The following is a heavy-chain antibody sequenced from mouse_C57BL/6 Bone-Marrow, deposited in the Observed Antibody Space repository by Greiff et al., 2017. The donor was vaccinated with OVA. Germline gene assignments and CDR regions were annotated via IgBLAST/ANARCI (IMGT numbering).Heavy chain of an antibody. CDR1: GYTFTSYW. CDR3: ASPDSYYAMDY. CDR2: IYPSDSET. Sequence: QVQLQQPGAELVRPGSSVKLSCKASGYTFTSYWMDWVKQRPGQGLEWIGNIYPSDSETHYNQKFKDKATLTVDKSSSTAYMQLSSLTSEDSAVYYCASPDSYYAMDYWGQGTSVTVSS. J-gene: IGHJ4*01. V-gene: IGHV1-61*01. D-gene: IGHD3-2*02.